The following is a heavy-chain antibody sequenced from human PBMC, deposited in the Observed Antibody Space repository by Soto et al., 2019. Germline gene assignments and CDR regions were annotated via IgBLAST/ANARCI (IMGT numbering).Heavy chain of an antibody. J-gene: IGHJ6*02. V-gene: IGHV2-70*01. D-gene: IGHD3-22*01. CDR3: VRIRGGYSPSSYYYGMDV. Sequence: SGPTLVNPTQTLMLTCNVSGFSLSTSGMCVTWIRQPPGKALEWLALIDWEDNKIYSTPLKSRLTLSKDTSKNQVVLTMTDMDPVDTATYYCVRIRGGYSPSSYYYGMDVWGQGTTVTVSS. CDR2: IDWEDNK. CDR1: GFSLSTSGMC.